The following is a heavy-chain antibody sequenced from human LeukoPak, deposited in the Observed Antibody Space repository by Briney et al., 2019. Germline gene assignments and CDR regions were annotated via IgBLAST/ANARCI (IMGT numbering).Heavy chain of an antibody. CDR3: ARSVAAVAGHEDY. V-gene: IGHV3-30*04. Sequence: GGSLRLSCAASGFTFSSYAMHWVRQAPGKGLEWVAVISYDGSNKYYADSVKGRFTISRDNSKNTLYLQMNSLRAEDTAVYYCARSVAAVAGHEDYWGQGTLVTVSS. CDR2: ISYDGSNK. D-gene: IGHD6-19*01. J-gene: IGHJ4*02. CDR1: GFTFSSYA.